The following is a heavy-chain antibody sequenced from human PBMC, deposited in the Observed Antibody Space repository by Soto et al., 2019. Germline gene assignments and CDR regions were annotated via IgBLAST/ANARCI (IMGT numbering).Heavy chain of an antibody. CDR3: VRRGRITMIATDY. CDR2: IYYSGST. V-gene: IGHV4-39*01. Sequence: SETLSLTCTVSGGSISSSSYYWGWIRQPPGKGLEWIGSIYYSGSTYYNPSLKSRVTISVDTSKNQFSLKLSSVTAADTAVYYCVRRGRITMIATDYWGQGTLVTVSS. CDR1: GGSISSSSYY. J-gene: IGHJ4*02. D-gene: IGHD3-22*01.